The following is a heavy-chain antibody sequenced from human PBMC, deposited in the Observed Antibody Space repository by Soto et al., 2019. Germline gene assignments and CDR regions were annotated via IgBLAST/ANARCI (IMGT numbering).Heavy chain of an antibody. D-gene: IGHD3-10*01. J-gene: IGHJ6*02. Sequence: GESLKISCKGSGYSFTSYWIGWVRQMPGKGLEWMGIIYPGDSDTRYSPSFQGQVTISADKSISTAYLQWSSLTASDTAMYYCARTGYGSGSSNYYYGMDVWGQGTTVTVSS. V-gene: IGHV5-51*01. CDR3: ARTGYGSGSSNYYYGMDV. CDR1: GYSFTSYW. CDR2: IYPGDSDT.